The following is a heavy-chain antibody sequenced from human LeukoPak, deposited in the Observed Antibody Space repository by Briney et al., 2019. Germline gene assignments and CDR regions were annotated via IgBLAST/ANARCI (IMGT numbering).Heavy chain of an antibody. CDR1: GFTFSSYS. Sequence: GGSLRLSCAASGFTFSSYSMNWVRQAPGKGPEWVSSISSSSSYIYYADSVKGRFTISRDNAKNSLYLQMNSLRAEDTAVYYCARDIRSSSWSNNYYYYYGMDVWGQGTTVTVSS. J-gene: IGHJ6*02. CDR2: ISSSSSYI. CDR3: ARDIRSSSWSNNYYYYYGMDV. D-gene: IGHD6-13*01. V-gene: IGHV3-21*01.